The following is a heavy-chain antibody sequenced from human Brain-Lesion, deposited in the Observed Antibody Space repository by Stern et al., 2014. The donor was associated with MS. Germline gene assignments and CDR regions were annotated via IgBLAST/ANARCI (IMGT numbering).Heavy chain of an antibody. D-gene: IGHD1-26*01. J-gene: IGHJ4*02. Sequence: QVQLVQSGAEVKKPGASVKVSCKVSGYTLTELSMHWVRQAPRKGLEWMGGFDPEDGETISEQKFPGRVTMTEDTSTDTAYMELSSLRSEDTAVYYCATLSPGAGGNYCRHFDYWGQGTLVTVSS. CDR3: ATLSPGAGGNYCRHFDY. CDR1: GYTLTELS. V-gene: IGHV1-24*01. CDR2: FDPEDGET.